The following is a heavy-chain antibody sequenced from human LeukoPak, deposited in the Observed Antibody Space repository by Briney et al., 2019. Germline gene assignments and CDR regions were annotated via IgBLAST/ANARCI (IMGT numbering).Heavy chain of an antibody. V-gene: IGHV4-59*01. D-gene: IGHD6-13*01. CDR2: IYYSGST. CDR1: GGSISSYY. CDR3: ARGMSSSWPGRLDY. J-gene: IGHJ4*02. Sequence: SETLSLTCTVSGGSISSYYWSWIRQPPGKGLEWIGYIYYSGSTNYNPSLKSRLTISVDTSKTHFSLKLSSVTAADTAVYYCARGMSSSWPGRLDYWGQGTLVTVSS.